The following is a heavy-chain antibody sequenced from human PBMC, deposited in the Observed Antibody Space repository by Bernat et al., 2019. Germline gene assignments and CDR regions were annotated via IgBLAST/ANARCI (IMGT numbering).Heavy chain of an antibody. CDR2: IIHSGGT. Sequence: QVQLQQWGAGLLKPSETLSLTCGVYGGSFSGYWWTWTRQPPGKGLEWIGEIIHSGGTNYNPSLKSRVTISVDTSKNQFSLKLRTVTAADTAVYFCARGPTQMYYESSGYYYFDYWGQGSLVTVSS. J-gene: IGHJ4*02. CDR1: GGSFSGYW. CDR3: ARGPTQMYYESSGYYYFDY. D-gene: IGHD3-22*01. V-gene: IGHV4-34*01.